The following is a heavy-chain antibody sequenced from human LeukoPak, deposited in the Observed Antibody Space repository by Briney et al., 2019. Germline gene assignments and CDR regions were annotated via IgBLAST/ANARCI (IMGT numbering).Heavy chain of an antibody. Sequence: SVKVSCKASGGTFISYAISWVRQAPGQGGEWMGGIIPIFGTANYAQKFQGRVTITADKSTSTAYMELSSLRSEDTAVYYCASSLAVAGTRGLDPWGQGTLVTVSS. D-gene: IGHD6-19*01. V-gene: IGHV1-69*06. CDR1: GGTFISYA. CDR3: ASSLAVAGTRGLDP. CDR2: IIPIFGTA. J-gene: IGHJ5*02.